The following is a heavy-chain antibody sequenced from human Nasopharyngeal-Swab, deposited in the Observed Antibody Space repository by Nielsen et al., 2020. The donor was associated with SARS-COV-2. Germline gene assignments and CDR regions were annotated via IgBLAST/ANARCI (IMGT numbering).Heavy chain of an antibody. V-gene: IGHV3-74*01. CDR3: VKHQGSSSDQ. CDR1: GVIFSKYW. Sequence: GESLKISCVASGVIFSKYWMHWVRQAPGKGLVWFSRVNQDGSRTDYADSVRGRFTISRDNAKNTLYLQMNSLRVEDTAVYYCVKHQGSSSDQWGQGTLVTVSS. CDR2: VNQDGSRT. J-gene: IGHJ4*02.